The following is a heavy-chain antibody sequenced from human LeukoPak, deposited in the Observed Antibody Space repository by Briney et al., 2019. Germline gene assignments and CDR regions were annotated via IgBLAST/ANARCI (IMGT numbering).Heavy chain of an antibody. Sequence: SETLSLTCAVYGGSFSGYYWSWIRQPPGKGLECIGEINHSGSTNYNPSLKSRVTISVDTSKNQFSLKLSSVTAADTAVYYCARERNYCSSTSCYGFFDYWGQGTLVTVSS. V-gene: IGHV4-34*01. CDR2: INHSGST. J-gene: IGHJ4*02. D-gene: IGHD2-2*01. CDR1: GGSFSGYY. CDR3: ARERNYCSSTSCYGFFDY.